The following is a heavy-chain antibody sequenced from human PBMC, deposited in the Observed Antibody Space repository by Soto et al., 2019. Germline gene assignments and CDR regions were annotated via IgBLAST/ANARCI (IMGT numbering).Heavy chain of an antibody. V-gene: IGHV3-30*18. Sequence: QVQLVESGGGVVQPGRSLRLSCAASGFTFSSYGMHWVRQAPGKGLEWVAVISYDGSNKYYADSVKGRFTISRDNSKNTLYLQMNSLRAEDTAVYYCAKGKSYDSDLRHWGQGTLVTVSS. CDR2: ISYDGSNK. CDR3: AKGKSYDSDLRH. CDR1: GFTFSSYG. D-gene: IGHD3-22*01. J-gene: IGHJ1*01.